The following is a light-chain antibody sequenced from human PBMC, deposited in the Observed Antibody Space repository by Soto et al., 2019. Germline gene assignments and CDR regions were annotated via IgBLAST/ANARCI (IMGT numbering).Light chain of an antibody. J-gene: IGKJ5*01. CDR2: DAS. CDR1: ESVSSNQ. Sequence: VVLTQSPATLSLSPGERAALSCGASESVSSNQLAWYQQKPDLAPRLLIYDASSWASGIPERFSGSGAGTDFSLTISSLEPEDSAVYYCQQYGSSPISFGQGTRLEIK. V-gene: IGKV3D-20*01. CDR3: QQYGSSPIS.